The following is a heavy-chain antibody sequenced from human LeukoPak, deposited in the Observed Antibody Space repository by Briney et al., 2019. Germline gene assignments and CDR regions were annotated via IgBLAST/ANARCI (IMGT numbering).Heavy chain of an antibody. CDR1: GFTFSSYW. V-gene: IGHV3-21*01. CDR3: ARDLNYGRGYSYGFGY. Sequence: GGSLRLSCAASGFTFSSYWMHWVRQAPGKGLEWVSSISSSSTYIDYADSVKGRFTISRDNAKDSLYLQMNSLRAEDTAVYYCARDLNYGRGYSYGFGYWGQGTLVTVSS. D-gene: IGHD5-18*01. CDR2: ISSSSTYI. J-gene: IGHJ4*02.